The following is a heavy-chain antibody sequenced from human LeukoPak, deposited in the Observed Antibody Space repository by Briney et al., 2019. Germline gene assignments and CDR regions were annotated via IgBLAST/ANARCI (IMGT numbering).Heavy chain of an antibody. CDR2: ISAYNGNT. V-gene: IGHV1-18*01. Sequence: ASVKVSCKASGYTFTNYDISWVRQAPGQRLEWMGWISAYNGNTSYAQKFQGRVTMTTDTSTSTAYMELRSLRSDDTAVYYCARDRTRAAGDFDYWGQGTLVTVSS. CDR3: ARDRTRAAGDFDY. J-gene: IGHJ4*02. D-gene: IGHD6-13*01. CDR1: GYTFTNYD.